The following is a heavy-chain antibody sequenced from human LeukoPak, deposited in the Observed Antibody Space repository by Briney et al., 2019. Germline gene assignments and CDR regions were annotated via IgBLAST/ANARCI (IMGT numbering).Heavy chain of an antibody. V-gene: IGHV3-7*01. CDR3: ARKGLPDY. CDR1: GFTFSDYW. J-gene: IGHJ4*02. CDR2: IKQDGSVK. Sequence: GGSLRLSCAASGFTFSDYWMSWVRQAPGKGLEWVANIKQDGSVKYFVDSVKGRFTVSRDNARNSLYLQMNNLGAEDTAVYYCARKGLPDYWGQGTLVTVSS.